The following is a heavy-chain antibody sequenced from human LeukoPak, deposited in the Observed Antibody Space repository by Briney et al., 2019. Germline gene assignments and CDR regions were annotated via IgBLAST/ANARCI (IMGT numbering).Heavy chain of an antibody. CDR1: GFTFSTWA. Sequence: PGGSLRLSCAASGFTFSTWAMHWVRQAPGKGLEHVSAINANGENTYYANSVKGRFTISRDNTKNTLYLQMGSLTAEDMAVYYCARWSGQQLWFGESRGQGTTVTVSS. V-gene: IGHV3-64*01. J-gene: IGHJ6*02. D-gene: IGHD3-10*01. CDR2: INANGENT. CDR3: ARWSGQQLWFGES.